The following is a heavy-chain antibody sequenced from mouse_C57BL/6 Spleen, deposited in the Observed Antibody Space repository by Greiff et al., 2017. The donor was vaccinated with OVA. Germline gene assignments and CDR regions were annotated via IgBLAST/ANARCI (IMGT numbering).Heavy chain of an antibody. Sequence: QVQLQQPGAELVKPGASVKLSCKASGYTFTSYGMHWVKQRPGQGLEWIGIINPSSGGTNYNEKFKSKATLTVDNSSSTAYMQLSSLTSEAAAVYEWARGLYYVSSYDFAYWGQGTLVTVSA. V-gene: IGHV1-53*01. CDR3: ARGLYYVSSYDFAY. J-gene: IGHJ3*01. CDR2: INPSSGGT. CDR1: GYTFTSYG. D-gene: IGHD1-1*01.